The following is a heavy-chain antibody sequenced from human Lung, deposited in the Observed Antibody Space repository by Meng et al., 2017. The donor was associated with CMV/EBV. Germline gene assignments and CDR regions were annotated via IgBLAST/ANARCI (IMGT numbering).Heavy chain of an antibody. V-gene: IGHV4-39*01. J-gene: IGHJ4*02. CDR1: GGSISSNGYS. CDR2: IYHSGST. CDR3: ARRRGGSGRDC. D-gene: IGHD3-10*01. Sequence: QLQLQESGPGLVKPSETLSLTCTVSGGSISSNGYSWDWVRQPPGKGLEWIGAIYHSGSTSYNPSLQIRVTMFVDTSKNQFSLMLTSVTATDTAVYYCARRRGGSGRDCWGQGTLVTVSS.